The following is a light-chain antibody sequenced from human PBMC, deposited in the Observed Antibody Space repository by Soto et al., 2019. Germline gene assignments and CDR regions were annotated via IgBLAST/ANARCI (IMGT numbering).Light chain of an antibody. CDR1: QSVSNF. J-gene: IGKJ4*01. CDR3: QQRSNRLT. Sequence: EFVLTPSPGTLSLSPGERASLSCRASQSVSNFLVWYQQRPGQAPRLLLYGASNRATGTPARFSGSGSGTDFTLTISSLEPEDSAVYYCQQRSNRLTFGGGTKVDIK. CDR2: GAS. V-gene: IGKV3-11*01.